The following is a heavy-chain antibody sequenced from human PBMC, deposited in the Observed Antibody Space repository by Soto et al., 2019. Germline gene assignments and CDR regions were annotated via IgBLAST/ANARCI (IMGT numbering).Heavy chain of an antibody. V-gene: IGHV4-34*01. CDR3: ARGWGDIYDY. Sequence: QVQLQQWGAGLLKPSETLSLTCAVYGGSFSGYYWNWIRQPPGQGLEWIGEINNSGSTNYNPSLKRRVPISVDTSKSQFSLKLSSVTAAATPGDYCARGWGDIYDYWGQGALVTVSS. CDR2: INNSGST. CDR1: GGSFSGYY. D-gene: IGHD7-27*01. J-gene: IGHJ4*02.